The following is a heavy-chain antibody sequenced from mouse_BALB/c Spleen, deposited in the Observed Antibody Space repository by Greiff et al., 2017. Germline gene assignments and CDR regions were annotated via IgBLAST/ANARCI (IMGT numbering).Heavy chain of an antibody. D-gene: IGHD2-1*01. Sequence: EVKLQESGGDLVKPGGSLKLSCAASGFTFSSYGMSWVRQTPDKRLEWVATISSGGSYTYSPDSVKGRFTISRDNAKNTLYLQMSSLKSEDTAMYSCASYGIWYFDVWGAGTTVTVSS. CDR1: GFTFSSYG. CDR3: ASYGIWYFDV. J-gene: IGHJ1*01. V-gene: IGHV5-6*01. CDR2: ISSGGSYT.